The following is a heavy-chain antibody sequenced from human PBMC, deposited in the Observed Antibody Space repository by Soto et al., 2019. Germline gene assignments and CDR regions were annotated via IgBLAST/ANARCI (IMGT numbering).Heavy chain of an antibody. V-gene: IGHV3-21*01. CDR2: ISSSSSYI. CDR1: GFTFSSYA. CDR3: ARSRCSGLDAFDI. D-gene: IGHD2-15*01. J-gene: IGHJ3*02. Sequence: PGGSLRLSCAASGFTFSSYAMGWVRQAPGKGLEWVSSISSSSSYIYYADSVKGRFTISRDNAKNSLYLQMNSLRAEDTAVYYCARSRCSGLDAFDIWGQGTMVTVSS.